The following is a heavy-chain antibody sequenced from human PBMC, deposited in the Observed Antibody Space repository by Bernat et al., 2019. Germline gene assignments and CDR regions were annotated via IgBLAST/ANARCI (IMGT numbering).Heavy chain of an antibody. D-gene: IGHD3-10*01. CDR1: GYTFTGYY. CDR3: ARDKGFGEFSRGATFDY. CDR2: INPNSGGT. J-gene: IGHJ4*02. V-gene: IGHV1-2*04. Sequence: QVQLVQSGAEVKKPGASVKVSCKASGYTFTGYYMHWVRQAPGQGLEWMGWINPNSGGTNYAQKFQGWVTMTRDTSISTDYMELSRLRSDDTAVYYWARDKGFGEFSRGATFDYWGQGTLVTVSS.